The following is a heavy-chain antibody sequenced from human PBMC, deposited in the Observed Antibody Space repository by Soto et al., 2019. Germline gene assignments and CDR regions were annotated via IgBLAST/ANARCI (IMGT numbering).Heavy chain of an antibody. J-gene: IGHJ5*02. D-gene: IGHD3-10*01. CDR1: GGSIGTYY. CDR3: ARGGVLRSNDP. CDR2: IHYSGST. V-gene: IGHV4-59*01. Sequence: SETLSLTCTVSGGSIGTYYWSWIRQPPGKGLGWIGSIHYSGSTDYNPSPGSRVTISVDTPKNQFSLNLTSVTAADTAVYYCARGGVLRSNDPWGQGTLVTVSS.